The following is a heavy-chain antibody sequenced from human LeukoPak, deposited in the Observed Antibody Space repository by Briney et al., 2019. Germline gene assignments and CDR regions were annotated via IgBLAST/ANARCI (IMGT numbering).Heavy chain of an antibody. CDR2: IIPIFGTA. CDR3: ATLRYCSSTSCDNYMDV. Sequence: ASVKVSCKASGGTFSSYAISWVRQAPGQGLEWMGGIIPIFGTANYAQKFQGRVTITADESTSTAYMELSSLRSEDTAVYYCATLRYCSSTSCDNYMDVWGKGTTVTVSS. D-gene: IGHD2-2*01. CDR1: GGTFSSYA. J-gene: IGHJ6*03. V-gene: IGHV1-69*01.